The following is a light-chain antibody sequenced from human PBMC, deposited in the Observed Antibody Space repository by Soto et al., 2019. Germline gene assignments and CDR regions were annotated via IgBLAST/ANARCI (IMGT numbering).Light chain of an antibody. J-gene: IGLJ3*02. V-gene: IGLV2-14*01. CDR3: SSYTSTSTLV. CDR1: SIDVGGYNY. Sequence: QSALTQPASVSGSPEQSIAISCTGTSIDVGGYNYVSWYQQYPGKAPKLIIYEVSNRPSGVSNRFSGFKSGNTASLIISGLQAEDEADYFCSSYTSTSTLVFGGGTKVTVL. CDR2: EVS.